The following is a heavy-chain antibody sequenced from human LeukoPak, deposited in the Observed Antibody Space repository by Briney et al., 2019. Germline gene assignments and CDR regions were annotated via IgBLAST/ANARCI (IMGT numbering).Heavy chain of an antibody. Sequence: SETLSLTCTVSGGSISSYYWSWIRQPPGKGLEWIGHIYYSGSTNYNPSLKSRVTISVDTSKNQFSLKLSSVTAADTAVYYCARSRDNGPHYFDYWGQGTLVTVSS. V-gene: IGHV4-59*01. CDR2: IYYSGST. CDR3: ARSRDNGPHYFDY. J-gene: IGHJ4*02. CDR1: GGSISSYY. D-gene: IGHD1-1*01.